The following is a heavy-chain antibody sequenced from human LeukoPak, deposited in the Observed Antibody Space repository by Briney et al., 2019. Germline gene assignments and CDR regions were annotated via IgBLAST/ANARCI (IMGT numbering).Heavy chain of an antibody. CDR3: ARRTVTGTYDY. CDR1: GFTFNDYW. D-gene: IGHD1-1*01. J-gene: IGHJ4*02. V-gene: IGHV3-74*01. Sequence: GGSLRLSCAASGFTFNDYWMHWVRQAPGKGLLWVSRINADGSSTDYADSVKGRFTISRDNAKNTLYLRMDSLRAEDSAVYYCARRTVTGTYDYWGQGTLVTAS. CDR2: INADGSST.